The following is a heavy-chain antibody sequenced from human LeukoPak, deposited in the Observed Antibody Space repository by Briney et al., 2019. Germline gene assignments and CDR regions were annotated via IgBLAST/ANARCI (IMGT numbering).Heavy chain of an antibody. Sequence: GGSLRLSCAASGFTFSSYAMSWVRQAPGKGLEWVSGISGSDGSTNYADSVKGRFTISRDNSKNTLYLQMNSLRAEDTAVYYCAREGSGYGDYWGQGTLVTVSS. D-gene: IGHD3-22*01. V-gene: IGHV3-23*01. CDR3: AREGSGYGDY. J-gene: IGHJ4*02. CDR2: ISGSDGST. CDR1: GFTFSSYA.